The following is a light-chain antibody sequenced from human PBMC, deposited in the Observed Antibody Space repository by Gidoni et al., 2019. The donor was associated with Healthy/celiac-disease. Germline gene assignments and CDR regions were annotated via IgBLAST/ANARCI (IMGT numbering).Light chain of an antibody. V-gene: IGKV4-1*01. J-gene: IGKJ4*01. CDR2: WAS. Sequence: DIVMTQSPDSLAVSLGERATSNCKSSQSVLYSSNNKNYLAWYQQKPGQPPKLLIYWASTRESGVPDRFSGSGSGTDFTLTIISLQAEDVAVYYCQQYYSTPPLTFGGGTKVEIK. CDR3: QQYYSTPPLT. CDR1: QSVLYSSNNKNY.